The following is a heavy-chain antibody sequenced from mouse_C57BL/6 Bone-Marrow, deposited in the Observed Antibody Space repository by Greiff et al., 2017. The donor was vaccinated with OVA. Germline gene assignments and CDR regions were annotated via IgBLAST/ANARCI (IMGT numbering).Heavy chain of an antibody. V-gene: IGHV5-17*01. CDR3: ARHQEAWFAY. Sequence: EVKLVESGGGLVKPGGSLKLSCAASGFTFSDYGMHWVRQAPEKGLEWVAYISSGSSTIYYADTVKGRFTIARDNAKNTLFLQMTSLRSEDTAMYYCARHQEAWFAYWGQGTLVTVSA. CDR2: ISSGSSTI. CDR1: GFTFSDYG. J-gene: IGHJ3*01.